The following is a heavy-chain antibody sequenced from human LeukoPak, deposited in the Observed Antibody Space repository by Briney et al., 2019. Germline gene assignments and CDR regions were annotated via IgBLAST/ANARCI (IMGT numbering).Heavy chain of an antibody. CDR1: GFTFSSYE. Sequence: GGSLRLSCAASGFTFSSYEMNWVRQAPGKGLEWVSYISSSGSTIYYADSVKGRFTISRDNAKNSLYLQMNSLRAEDTAVYYCAKNYDFWSGYYSPLDYWGQGTLVTVSS. V-gene: IGHV3-48*03. J-gene: IGHJ4*02. CDR3: AKNYDFWSGYYSPLDY. CDR2: ISSSGSTI. D-gene: IGHD3-3*01.